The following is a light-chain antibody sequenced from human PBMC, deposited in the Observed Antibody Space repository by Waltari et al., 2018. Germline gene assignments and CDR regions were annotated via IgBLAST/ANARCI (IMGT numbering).Light chain of an antibody. V-gene: IGKV1-39*01. J-gene: IGKJ2*01. CDR2: SAS. CDR1: QNIRNY. CDR3: QQTVTTPPEFT. Sequence: DIQMTQSPSSLSASVGDTVTISCRASQNIRNYLNWYQQKPGSAPSLLIYSASSLHSGVPSRFSGSGSGTDFTLNISSLQPEDFATYYCQQTVTTPPEFTFGLGTKLQIK.